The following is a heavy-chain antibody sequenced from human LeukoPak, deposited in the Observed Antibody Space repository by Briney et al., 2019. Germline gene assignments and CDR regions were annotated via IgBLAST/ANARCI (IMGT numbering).Heavy chain of an antibody. J-gene: IGHJ4*02. CDR1: GFTFSSYG. CDR3: AKDSDDY. CDR2: ISYDGSNK. V-gene: IGHV3-30*18. Sequence: PGRSLRLSCAASGFTFSSYGMHWVRQAPGKGLEGVAVISYDGSNKYYADSVKGRFTISRDNSKNTLYLQMNSLRAEDTAVYYCAKDSDDYWGQGTLVTVSS.